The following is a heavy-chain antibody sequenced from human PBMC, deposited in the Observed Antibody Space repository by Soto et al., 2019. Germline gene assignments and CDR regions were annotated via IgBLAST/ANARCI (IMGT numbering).Heavy chain of an antibody. V-gene: IGHV1-2*04. D-gene: IGHD7-27*01. Sequence: QVQLVQSGAEVKKPGASVRVSCKASGYTFIDYYMHWLRQAPGQGLEWMGWINPNNGGTNYAQKFQSWVTMARDSSINTVYMELSRLKSDYTAVYYCARGPSTGAFDHWGQGTLVTVSS. CDR1: GYTFIDYY. J-gene: IGHJ4*02. CDR2: INPNNGGT. CDR3: ARGPSTGAFDH.